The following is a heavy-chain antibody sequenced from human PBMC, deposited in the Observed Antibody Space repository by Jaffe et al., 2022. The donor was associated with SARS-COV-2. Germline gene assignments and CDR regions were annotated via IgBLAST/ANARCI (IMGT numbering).Heavy chain of an antibody. CDR1: GFSLSNARMG. Sequence: QVTLKESGPVLVKPTETLTLTCTVSGFSLSNARMGVSWIRQPPGKALEWLAHIFSNDEKSYSTSLKSRLTISKDTSKSQVVLTMTNMDPVDTATYYCARIADDPSIAAAGTAGWFDPWGQGTLVTVSS. D-gene: IGHD6-13*01. J-gene: IGHJ5*02. CDR2: IFSNDEK. CDR3: ARIADDPSIAAAGTAGWFDP. V-gene: IGHV2-26*01.